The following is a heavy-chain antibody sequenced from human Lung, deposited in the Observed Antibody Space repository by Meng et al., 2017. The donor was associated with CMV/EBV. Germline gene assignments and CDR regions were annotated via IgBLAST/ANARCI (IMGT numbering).Heavy chain of an antibody. J-gene: IGHJ6*02. Sequence: ASXXVSXKTFGYTFTGYYIHWVRQAPGPGLEWMGWINPNSGDTTYEQNFQGRVTMTRDTSITKAYMELSRLRSDDTAVYYCARLDDYGDTSKFDVWGQGTTVTVSS. CDR1: GYTFTGYY. D-gene: IGHD4-17*01. CDR3: ARLDDYGDTSKFDV. V-gene: IGHV1-2*02. CDR2: INPNSGDT.